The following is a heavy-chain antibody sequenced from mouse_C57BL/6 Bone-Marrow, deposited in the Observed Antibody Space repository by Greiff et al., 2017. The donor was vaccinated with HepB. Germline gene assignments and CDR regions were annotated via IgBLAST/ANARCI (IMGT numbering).Heavy chain of an antibody. V-gene: IGHV5-6*02. CDR1: GFTFSSYG. CDR2: ISSGGSYT. J-gene: IGHJ1*03. Sequence: EVMLVESGGDLVKPGGSLKLSCAASGFTFSSYGMSWVRQTPDKRLEWVATISSGGSYTYYPDSVKGRFTISRDNAKNTLYLQMSSLKSEDTAMYYCARGSYYDYDSWYFDVWGTGTTVTVSS. D-gene: IGHD2-4*01. CDR3: ARGSYYDYDSWYFDV.